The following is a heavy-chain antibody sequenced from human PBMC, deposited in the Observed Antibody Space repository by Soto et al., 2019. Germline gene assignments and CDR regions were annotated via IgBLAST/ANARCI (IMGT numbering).Heavy chain of an antibody. D-gene: IGHD2-2*01. V-gene: IGHV3-21*01. CDR2: ITSSDGYI. Sequence: GGSLRLSCAASGFTFSTYSMNWVRQAPGKGLEWVSSITSSDGYIHYTDSVKGRFTISRDNAKNSLYLQMNSLRAEDTAVYYCARDRDYCSGSSCFRYFDYWGQGTLVTVS. CDR1: GFTFSTYS. J-gene: IGHJ4*02. CDR3: ARDRDYCSGSSCFRYFDY.